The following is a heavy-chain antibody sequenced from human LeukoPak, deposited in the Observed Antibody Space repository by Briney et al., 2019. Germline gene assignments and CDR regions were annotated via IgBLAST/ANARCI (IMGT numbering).Heavy chain of an antibody. CDR3: ARDQQWLYYFDY. CDR2: ISSSSSYI. D-gene: IGHD6-19*01. CDR1: GFTFSSYS. Sequence: GRSLRLSCAASGFTFSSYSMNWVRQAPGTGLEWVSSISSSSSYIYYADSVKGRFTISRDNAKSSLYLQMNSLRAEDTAVYYCARDQQWLYYFDYWGQGTLVTVSS. J-gene: IGHJ4*02. V-gene: IGHV3-21*01.